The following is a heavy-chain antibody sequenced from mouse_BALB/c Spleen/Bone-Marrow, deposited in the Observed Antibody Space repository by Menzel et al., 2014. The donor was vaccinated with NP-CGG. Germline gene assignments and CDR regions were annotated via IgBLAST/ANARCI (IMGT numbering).Heavy chain of an antibody. CDR2: ISTYSGNT. CDR3: ERGYSGSSSLFDY. Sequence: VQLQQSGPELVRPGVSVKISCKGSGYTFTDYAMHWVKQSHAKSLEWIGVISTYSGNTNYNQKFKGKATMTVDKSSNTAYMNFARLTSENSAIYYCERGYSGSSSLFDYGAKAPTLTVSS. CDR1: GYTFTDYA. J-gene: IGHJ2*01. D-gene: IGHD1-1*01. V-gene: IGHV1-67*01.